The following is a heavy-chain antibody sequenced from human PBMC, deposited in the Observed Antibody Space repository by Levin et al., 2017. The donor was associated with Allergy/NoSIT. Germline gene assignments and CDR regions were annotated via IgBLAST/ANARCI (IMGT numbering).Heavy chain of an antibody. CDR3: ATQKWERLRSYSYYGMDV. Sequence: GESLKISCKASGYTFTNYDINWVRQATGQGLEWMGWMNPDSGNTGYAQKFQGRVTLTRTSSISTAYMELSSLTSEDTAVYYCATQKWERLRSYSYYGMDVWGQGTTVTVSS. CDR2: MNPDSGNT. J-gene: IGHJ6*02. D-gene: IGHD1-26*01. V-gene: IGHV1-8*01. CDR1: GYTFTNYD.